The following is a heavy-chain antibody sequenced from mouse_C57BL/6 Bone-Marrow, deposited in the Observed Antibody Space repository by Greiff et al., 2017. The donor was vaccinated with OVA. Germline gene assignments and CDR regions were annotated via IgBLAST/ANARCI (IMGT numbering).Heavy chain of an antibody. Sequence: EVKVEESGGGLVKPGGSLKLSCAASGFTFSSYAMSWVRQTPEKRLEWVATISDGGSYTYYPDNVKGRFTISRDNAKNNLYLQMSHLKSEDTAMYYCARDYGSSYGWYFDVWGTGTTVTVSS. CDR2: ISDGGSYT. J-gene: IGHJ1*03. V-gene: IGHV5-4*01. CDR3: ARDYGSSYGWYFDV. D-gene: IGHD1-1*01. CDR1: GFTFSSYA.